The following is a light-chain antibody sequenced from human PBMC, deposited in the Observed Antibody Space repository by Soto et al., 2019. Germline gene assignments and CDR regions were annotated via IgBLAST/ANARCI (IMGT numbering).Light chain of an antibody. Sequence: QSALTQPASVSGSPGQSITISCTGTSSDVGDYNYVSWYQQHPGKAPKLMIYEVSNRPSGVSNRFSGSKSGNTASLTISRLQAEDESDYYFSSYTSSNTWVFGGGTKLTVL. CDR3: SSYTSSNTWV. CDR1: SSDVGDYNY. J-gene: IGLJ3*02. CDR2: EVS. V-gene: IGLV2-14*01.